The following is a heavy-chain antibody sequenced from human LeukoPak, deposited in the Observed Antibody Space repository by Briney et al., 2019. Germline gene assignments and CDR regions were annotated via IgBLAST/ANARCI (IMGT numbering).Heavy chain of an antibody. CDR3: AKWASDNRAFDL. CDR1: GTSITSYY. CDR2: GHYRGNH. D-gene: IGHD2-8*01. J-gene: IGHJ4*02. Sequence: SETLSLTCTVSGTSITSYYWNWIRQAPGQGPEWIGYGHYRGNHKYNPPLKSRVTISVDTSKNQFSLRLSSVTAADTAVYFCAKWASDNRAFDLWGQGTLVTVSS. V-gene: IGHV4-59*08.